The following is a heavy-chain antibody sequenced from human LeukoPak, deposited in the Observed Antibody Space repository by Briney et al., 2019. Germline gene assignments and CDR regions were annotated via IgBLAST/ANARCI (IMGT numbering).Heavy chain of an antibody. D-gene: IGHD1-26*01. J-gene: IGHJ4*02. Sequence: GGSLRLSCAASGFTFSNYAMNWVRQAPGKGLEWVGRIRNKANIYTTEYAASVKGRFTISRDDSKNSLYLQMNSLKTEDTAVYYCARAPNSGTLGEDYWGQGTLVTVSS. CDR2: IRNKANIYTT. V-gene: IGHV3-72*01. CDR3: ARAPNSGTLGEDY. CDR1: GFTFSNYA.